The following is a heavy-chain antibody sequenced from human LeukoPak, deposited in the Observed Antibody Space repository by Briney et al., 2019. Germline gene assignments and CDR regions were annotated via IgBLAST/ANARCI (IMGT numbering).Heavy chain of an antibody. CDR1: GGSFSGYY. D-gene: IGHD6-6*01. V-gene: IGHV4-34*01. CDR2: INHSGST. J-gene: IGHJ4*02. Sequence: PSEILSLTCAVYGGSFSGYYWSWIRQPPGKGLEWIGEINHSGSTNYNPSLKSRVTISVDTSKNQFSLKLSSVTAADTAVYYCARGRKQLGYWGQGTLVTVSS. CDR3: ARGRKQLGY.